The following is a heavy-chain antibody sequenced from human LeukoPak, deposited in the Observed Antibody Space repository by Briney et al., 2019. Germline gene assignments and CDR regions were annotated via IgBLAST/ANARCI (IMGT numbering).Heavy chain of an antibody. CDR1: GYTLTELS. D-gene: IGHD4-17*01. CDR3: ATGYGDYGWFDP. V-gene: IGHV1-24*01. J-gene: IGHJ5*02. Sequence: ASVKVSCKVSGYTLTELSMHWVQQAPGKGLEWMGGFDPEDGETIYAQKFQGRVTMTEDTSTDTAYMELSSLRSEDTAVYYCATGYGDYGWFDPWGQGTLVTVSS. CDR2: FDPEDGET.